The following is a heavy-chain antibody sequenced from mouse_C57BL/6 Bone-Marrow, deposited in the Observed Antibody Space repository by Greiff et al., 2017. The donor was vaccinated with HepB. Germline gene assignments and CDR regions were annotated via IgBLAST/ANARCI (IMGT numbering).Heavy chain of an antibody. CDR3: ARSETAQATDY. CDR1: GYTFTSYW. J-gene: IGHJ2*01. Sequence: QVHVKQPGAELVMPGASVKLSCKASGYTFTSYWMHWVKQRPGQGLEWIGEIDPSDSYTNYNQKFKGKSTLTVDKSSSTAYMQLSSLTSEDSAVYYCARSETAQATDYWGQGTTLTVSS. D-gene: IGHD3-2*02. CDR2: IDPSDSYT. V-gene: IGHV1-69*01.